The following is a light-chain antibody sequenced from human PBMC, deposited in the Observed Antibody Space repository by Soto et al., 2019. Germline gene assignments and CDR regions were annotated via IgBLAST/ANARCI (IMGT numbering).Light chain of an antibody. CDR3: QSYDNILTDAI. CDR1: RSNIGAGYD. V-gene: IGLV1-40*01. CDR2: ANI. J-gene: IGLJ2*01. Sequence: QSVLTQPPSVSGASGQRVTISCTGSRSNIGAGYDVHWYQQLPGTAPKLLIYANINRPSGVPDRFSGSKSGTSASLAITGLQAEDEADYYCQSYDNILTDAIFGGGTKVTVL.